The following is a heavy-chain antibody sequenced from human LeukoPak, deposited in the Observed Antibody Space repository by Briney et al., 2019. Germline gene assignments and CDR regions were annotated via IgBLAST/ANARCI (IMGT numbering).Heavy chain of an antibody. CDR2: IRQGGNEN. D-gene: IGHD1-26*01. CDR3: ARVGSWELQRVFDS. Sequence: GGSLRLPCVASGFTFDSYWMTWVRQVPGKGLEWVANIRQGGNENYYADSVEGRFTISRDNARNSLFLQMDSLRVEDTAVYYCARVGSWELQRVFDSWGQGTLVTISS. V-gene: IGHV3-7*01. J-gene: IGHJ4*02. CDR1: GFTFDSYW.